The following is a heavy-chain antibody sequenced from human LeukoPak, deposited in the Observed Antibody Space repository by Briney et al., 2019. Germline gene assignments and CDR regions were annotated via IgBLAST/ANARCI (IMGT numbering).Heavy chain of an antibody. Sequence: PGGSLRLSCAASGFTFDDYTMHWVRQAPGKGLEWVSLISWDGGSTYYADSVKGRFTISRDNSKNSLYLQMNSLRTGDTALYYCAKDIVNYYDSSGYYPSFDYWGQGTLVTVSS. CDR1: GFTFDDYT. V-gene: IGHV3-43*01. CDR2: ISWDGGST. J-gene: IGHJ4*02. CDR3: AKDIVNYYDSSGYYPSFDY. D-gene: IGHD3-22*01.